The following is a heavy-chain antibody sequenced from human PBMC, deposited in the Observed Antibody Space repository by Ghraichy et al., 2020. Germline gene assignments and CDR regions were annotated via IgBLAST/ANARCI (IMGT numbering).Heavy chain of an antibody. D-gene: IGHD1-26*01. Sequence: SCKASGGTFSSYAISWVRQAPGQGLEWMGGIIPIFGTANYAQKFQGRVTITADESTSTAYMELSSLRSEDTAVYYCARDRSGSYYFFPDSWGQGTMVTVSS. CDR1: GGTFSSYA. CDR3: ARDRSGSYYFFPDS. V-gene: IGHV1-69*01. CDR2: IIPIFGTA. J-gene: IGHJ3*01.